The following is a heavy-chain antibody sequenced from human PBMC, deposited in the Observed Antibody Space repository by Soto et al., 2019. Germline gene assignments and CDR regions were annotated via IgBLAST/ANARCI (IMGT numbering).Heavy chain of an antibody. Sequence: QVQLVESGGGVVQPGRSLRLSCAASGFTFSSYGVHWVRQAPGKGLEWVAVISYDGSNKYYADSVKGRFTISRDNSKNTLYLQMNSLRAEDTAVYYCAKDRRFNWNLGGWGQGTLVTVSS. CDR2: ISYDGSNK. CDR3: AKDRRFNWNLGG. V-gene: IGHV3-30*18. J-gene: IGHJ4*02. D-gene: IGHD1-1*01. CDR1: GFTFSSYG.